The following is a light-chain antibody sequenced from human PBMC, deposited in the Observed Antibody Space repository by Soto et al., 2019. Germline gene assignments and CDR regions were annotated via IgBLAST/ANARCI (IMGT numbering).Light chain of an antibody. CDR3: QQYNSYSFWT. Sequence: DIQMTQSPSTLSASVGDRVTITCRASQSISSWLAWYQQKPGKAPKLLIYKASSLESGVPSRFSGSGSGTEFTLTISSRQPDDFATYYCQQYNSYSFWTFGQGTKVEIK. CDR1: QSISSW. CDR2: KAS. V-gene: IGKV1-5*03. J-gene: IGKJ1*01.